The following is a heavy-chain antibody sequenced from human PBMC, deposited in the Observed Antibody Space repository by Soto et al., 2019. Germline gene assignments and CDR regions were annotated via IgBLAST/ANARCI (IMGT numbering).Heavy chain of an antibody. D-gene: IGHD5-18*01. CDR3: ARDRGTAMAHFEY. Sequence: PGGSLRLSCVASGFPFSSYGMHWVRQAPGKGLEWVAVIWSDGSNKYYADSVKGRFTISRDNSKNTLYLHMNSLRAEDTALYYCARDRGTAMAHFEYWGQGTPVTVSS. V-gene: IGHV3-33*01. CDR1: GFPFSSYG. J-gene: IGHJ4*02. CDR2: IWSDGSNK.